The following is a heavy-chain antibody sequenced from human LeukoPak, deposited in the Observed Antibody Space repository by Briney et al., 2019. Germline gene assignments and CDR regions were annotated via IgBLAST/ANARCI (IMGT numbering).Heavy chain of an antibody. Sequence: PGGSLRLSCAASGFTFSSYGMHWVRQAPGKGLEWVAVISYDGSNQYYADSVKGRFTISRDNSKNTLYLQMNSLRAEDTAVYYCAKVFGRYFDNYGMDVWGQGTTVTVSS. V-gene: IGHV3-30*18. D-gene: IGHD3-9*01. J-gene: IGHJ6*02. CDR3: AKVFGRYFDNYGMDV. CDR1: GFTFSSYG. CDR2: ISYDGSNQ.